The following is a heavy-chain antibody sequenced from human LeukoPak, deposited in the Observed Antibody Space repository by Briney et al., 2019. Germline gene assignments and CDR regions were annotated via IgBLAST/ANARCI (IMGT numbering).Heavy chain of an antibody. D-gene: IGHD1-26*01. CDR3: ATVGATTRAFDI. CDR2: ISSSSSYI. CDR1: GFTFSSYS. J-gene: IGHJ3*02. V-gene: IGHV3-21*01. Sequence: GGSLRLSCAASGFTFSSYSMNWVRQAPGKGLEWVSSISSSSSYIYYADSVKGRFTISRDNAKNSLYLQMNSLRAEDTAVYYCATVGATTRAFDIWGQGTMVTVSS.